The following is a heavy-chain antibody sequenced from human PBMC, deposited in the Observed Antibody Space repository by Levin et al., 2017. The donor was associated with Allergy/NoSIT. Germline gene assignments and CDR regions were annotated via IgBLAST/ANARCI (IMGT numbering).Heavy chain of an antibody. V-gene: IGHV5-51*01. CDR1: GYSFTSYW. D-gene: IGHD4-23*01. CDR3: ARRDSDGSNSFDY. Sequence: GESLKISCQASGYSFTSYWFGWVRQRPGKGLEWMGLIFPSDSDTRVSPSFQGQIIMSVDKSISTAYLQWSSLKASDSAMYYCARRDSDGSNSFDYWGQGTMVTVSS. J-gene: IGHJ4*02. CDR2: IFPSDSDT.